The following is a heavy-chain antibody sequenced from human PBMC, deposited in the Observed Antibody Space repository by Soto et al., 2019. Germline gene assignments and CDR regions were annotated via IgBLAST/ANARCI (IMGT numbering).Heavy chain of an antibody. CDR1: GYTFTSYA. CDR2: INAGNGNT. J-gene: IGHJ5*02. D-gene: IGHD3-10*01. CDR3: ARGPKLLWFGEPFDP. Sequence: GASVKVSCKASGYTFTSYAMHWVRQAPGQRLEWMGWINAGNGNTKYSQKFQGRVTITRDTSASTAYMELSSLRSEDTAVYYCARGPKLLWFGEPFDPWGQRTLVTVSS. V-gene: IGHV1-3*01.